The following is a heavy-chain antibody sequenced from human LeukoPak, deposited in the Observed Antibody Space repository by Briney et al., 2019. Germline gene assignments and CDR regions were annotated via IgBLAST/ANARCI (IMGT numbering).Heavy chain of an antibody. Sequence: PSETLALTCTVSGGSISSGGYYWGWIRQPPGKGLEWIGSIYYSGSTYYNPSLKSRITISVDTSKNQFSLKLSSVAAADTAVYYCARVRRSSGWDTFDYWGQGTLVTVSS. D-gene: IGHD6-25*01. CDR1: GGSISSGGYY. CDR2: IYYSGST. J-gene: IGHJ4*02. V-gene: IGHV4-39*01. CDR3: ARVRRSSGWDTFDY.